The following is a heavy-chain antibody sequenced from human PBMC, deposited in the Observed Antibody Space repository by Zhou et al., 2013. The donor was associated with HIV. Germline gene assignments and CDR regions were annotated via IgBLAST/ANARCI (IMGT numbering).Heavy chain of an antibody. V-gene: IGHV1-69*13. D-gene: IGHD4-17*01. CDR2: IIPMFGTV. J-gene: IGHJ6*01. CDR3: ARSAFYGDQDYHYSDVMDV. Sequence: QVQLVQSGAEVKKPGSSVKVSCKTSGGSFSSYAMNWVRQAPGQGLEWMGRIIPMFGTVNYTQKFQGRVTITADESTKTAYTELSSLRSEDTAIYYCARSAFYGDQDYHYSDVMDVWGQGTDGRSSP. CDR1: GGSFSSYA.